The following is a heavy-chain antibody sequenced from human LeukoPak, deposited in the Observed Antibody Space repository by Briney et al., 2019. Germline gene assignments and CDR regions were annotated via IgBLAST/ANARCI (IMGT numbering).Heavy chain of an antibody. V-gene: IGHV4-4*07. CDR2: IHASGTT. CDR1: GGSISSNY. D-gene: IGHD2-21*01. J-gene: IGHJ1*01. CDR3: ASALVLNRATPRAILY. Sequence: SETLSLTCTVSGGSISSNYWNWIRQPAVKGLECIGRIHASGTTDYNPSLKSRVSISVDKSKNQFSLKLSSVTAAHTAVYYCASALVLNRATPRAILYWGEGTLVTAYS.